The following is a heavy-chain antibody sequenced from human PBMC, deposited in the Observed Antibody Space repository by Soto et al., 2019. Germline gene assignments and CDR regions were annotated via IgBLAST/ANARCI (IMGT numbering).Heavy chain of an antibody. CDR2: INPNSGGT. Sequence: AASVKVSCKASGYTFTGYYIHWVRQAPGQGLEWMGWINPNSGGTSYAQKFQGWVTMTRDTSISTAYMELSRLISDDTAVYYCARDNCSCGSCYSHACMDVWGQGTTVTVSS. D-gene: IGHD2-15*01. V-gene: IGHV1-2*04. J-gene: IGHJ6*02. CDR1: GYTFTGYY. CDR3: ARDNCSCGSCYSHACMDV.